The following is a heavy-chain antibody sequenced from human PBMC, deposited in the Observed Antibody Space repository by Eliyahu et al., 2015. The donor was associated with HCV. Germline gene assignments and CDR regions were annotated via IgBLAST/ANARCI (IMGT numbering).Heavy chain of an antibody. V-gene: IGHV3-48*02. Sequence: VQLVESGGGLVQPGGSLRLSCAASGFVFNGYSMTWVRQAPGKGLEGLSYISTTSSTIHYADSVKGRFTISRDNARNSLFLQMNRLRDEDTAVYFCATAPPGDSLYCDNWGQGTLVIVSS. J-gene: IGHJ4*02. D-gene: IGHD1-14*01. CDR1: GFVFNGYS. CDR2: ISTTSSTI. CDR3: ATAPPGDSLYCDN.